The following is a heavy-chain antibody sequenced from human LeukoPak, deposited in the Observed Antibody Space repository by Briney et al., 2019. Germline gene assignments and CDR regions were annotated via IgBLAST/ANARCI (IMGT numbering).Heavy chain of an antibody. CDR3: AGDGEDSGGWSTYLGWSYYFDY. CDR1: GFTFSSYS. J-gene: IGHJ4*02. Sequence: GGSLRLSCAASGFTFSSYSMNWVRQAPGKGLEWVSSISSSSSYIYYADSVKGRFTISRDNAKNSLYLQMNSLRAEDTAVYYCAGDGEDSGGWSTYLGWSYYFDYWGQGTLVTVSS. V-gene: IGHV3-21*01. D-gene: IGHD6-19*01. CDR2: ISSSSSYI.